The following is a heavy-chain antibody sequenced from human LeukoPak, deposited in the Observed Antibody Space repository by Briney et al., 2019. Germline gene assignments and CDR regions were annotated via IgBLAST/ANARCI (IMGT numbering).Heavy chain of an antibody. CDR3: ARDTAGLWFGELLWEDV. J-gene: IGHJ6*02. CDR1: GYTFTNYD. Sequence: ASVKVSCKASGYTFTNYDISWVRQAPGQGLEWMGWISAYNGNTNYAQKLQGRVTMTTDTSTSTAYMELRSLRSDDTAVYYCARDTAGLWFGELLWEDVWGQGATVTVSS. CDR2: ISAYNGNT. D-gene: IGHD3-10*01. V-gene: IGHV1-18*01.